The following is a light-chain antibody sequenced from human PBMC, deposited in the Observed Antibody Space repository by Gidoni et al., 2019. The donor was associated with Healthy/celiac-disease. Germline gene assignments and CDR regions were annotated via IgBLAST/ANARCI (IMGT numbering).Light chain of an antibody. CDR1: QSVSSY. CDR2: DAS. Sequence: EIVLTQSPATLSLSPRERATLSCRASQSVSSYLAWYQQKPGQAPRLLIYDASNRATGIPARCSGSVSGTDFTLTISSLEPEDFAVYYCQQRSNGRATFGQGTRLEIK. J-gene: IGKJ5*01. V-gene: IGKV3-11*01. CDR3: QQRSNGRAT.